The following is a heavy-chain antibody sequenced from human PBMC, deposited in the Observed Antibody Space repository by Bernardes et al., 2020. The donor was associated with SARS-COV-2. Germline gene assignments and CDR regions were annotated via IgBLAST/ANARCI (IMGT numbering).Heavy chain of an antibody. V-gene: IGHV1-8*01. CDR2: MNPNSVHT. CDR1: GYTFTSYY. Sequence: ASVKVSCKASGYTFTSYYIHWVRHATGQGLEWMGWMNPNSVHTGYAQNFQGRVTMTRDSFINTAYMEVTSLRYEYTAVDYCARGPVDHADRGRGNWLDPWGQGTLVIVAS. CDR3: ARGPVDHADRGRGNWLDP. J-gene: IGHJ5*02. D-gene: IGHD5-12*01.